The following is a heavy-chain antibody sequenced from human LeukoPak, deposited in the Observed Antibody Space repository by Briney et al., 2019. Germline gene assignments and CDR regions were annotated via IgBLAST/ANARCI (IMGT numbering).Heavy chain of an antibody. Sequence: ASVKVSCKASGYTFTSYNIHLVRQAPGQGLEWMGIINPTGGSTGYAQKFQGRVTMTRDTSTTTVYMEMSSLRSEDTAVYYCARDIAGGWNYFDYWGQGTLVTVSS. CDR3: ARDIAGGWNYFDY. CDR1: GYTFTSYN. V-gene: IGHV1-46*01. D-gene: IGHD1-14*01. CDR2: INPTGGST. J-gene: IGHJ4*02.